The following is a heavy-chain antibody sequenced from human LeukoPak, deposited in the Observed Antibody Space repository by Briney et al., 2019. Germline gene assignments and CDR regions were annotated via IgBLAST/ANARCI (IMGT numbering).Heavy chain of an antibody. CDR3: ARGNSWEYDS. V-gene: IGHV1-18*01. D-gene: IGHD6-13*01. J-gene: IGHJ5*02. CDR1: GYTFTTSG. Sequence: ASVKVSCKTSGYTFTTSGINWVRQAPGQGLEWMGWITAYSGDTSYGQILQGRVTMTTDTSTSTAYMELRSLRSDDTAVYYCARGNSWEYDSWGQGTLVTVSS. CDR2: ITAYSGDT.